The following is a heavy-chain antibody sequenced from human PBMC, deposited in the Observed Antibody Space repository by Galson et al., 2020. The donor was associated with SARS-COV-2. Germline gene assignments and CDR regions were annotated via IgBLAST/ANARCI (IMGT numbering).Heavy chain of an antibody. CDR1: GGTFSSYT. CDR3: AGLTSATTVTTWYYFDY. J-gene: IGHJ4*02. Sequence: SVKVSCKASGGTFSSYTISWVRQAPGQGLEWMGRIIPILGIANYAQKFQGRVTITADKSTSTAYMELSSRRSEDTAVYYCAGLTSATTVTTWYYFDYWGQGTLVTVSS. D-gene: IGHD4-17*01. V-gene: IGHV1-69*02. CDR2: IIPILGIA.